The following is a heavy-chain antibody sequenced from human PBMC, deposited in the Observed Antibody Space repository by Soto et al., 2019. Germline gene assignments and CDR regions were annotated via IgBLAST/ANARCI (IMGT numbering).Heavy chain of an antibody. J-gene: IGHJ4*02. CDR1: GFTFDDYA. CDR3: AKGLYSGSYFDY. Sequence: EVQLVESGGGLVQPGRSLRLSCAASGFTFDDYAMHWVRQAPGKGLEWVSAISGSGGSTYYADSVKGQFTISRDNSKNTLYLQMNSLRAEDTAVYYCAKGLYSGSYFDYWGQGTLVTVSS. D-gene: IGHD1-26*01. CDR2: ISGSGGST. V-gene: IGHV3-23*04.